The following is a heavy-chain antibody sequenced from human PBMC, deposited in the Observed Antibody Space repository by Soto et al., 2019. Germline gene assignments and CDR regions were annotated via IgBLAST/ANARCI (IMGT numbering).Heavy chain of an antibody. Sequence: SETLSLTCAVSGYSISSGYYWGWIRQPPGKGLEWIGSIYHSGSTYYNPSLKSRVTISVDTSKNQFSLKLSSVTAADTAVYYCASARVGDYNYYYYGMDVWGQGTTVTVSS. CDR2: IYHSGST. CDR3: ASARVGDYNYYYYGMDV. V-gene: IGHV4-38-2*01. D-gene: IGHD4-17*01. CDR1: GYSISSGYY. J-gene: IGHJ6*02.